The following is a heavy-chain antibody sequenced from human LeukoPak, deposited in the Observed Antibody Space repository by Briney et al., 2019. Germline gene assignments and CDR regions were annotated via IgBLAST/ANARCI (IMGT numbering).Heavy chain of an antibody. V-gene: IGHV1-8*01. D-gene: IGHD3-22*01. CDR3: ARGLGDYYDTSDYYYAVPAH. CDR1: GYTFTTYD. CDR2: MNPNRGDT. J-gene: IGHJ4*02. Sequence: ASVTVSFKASGYTFTTYDITWVRQATGQGVEWMGWMNPNRGDTAYAQKFQGRVAMTRDTSISTAYMELSSLRSEDTAVYYCARGLGDYYDTSDYYYAVPAHWGQGTLVTVSS.